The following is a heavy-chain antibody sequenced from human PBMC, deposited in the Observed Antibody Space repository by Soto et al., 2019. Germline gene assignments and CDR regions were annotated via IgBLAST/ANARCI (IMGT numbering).Heavy chain of an antibody. CDR1: GFTFDDYA. V-gene: IGHV3-9*01. Sequence: GGSLRLSCAASGFTFDDYAMHWVRQAPGKGLEWVSGISWNSGSIGYADSVKGRFTISTDNAKNSLYLQLNSLRAEDTALYYCAKGALRSSYYYYMDVWGQGTTVTVSS. CDR2: ISWNSGSI. J-gene: IGHJ6*03. CDR3: AKGALRSSYYYYMDV. D-gene: IGHD3-16*02.